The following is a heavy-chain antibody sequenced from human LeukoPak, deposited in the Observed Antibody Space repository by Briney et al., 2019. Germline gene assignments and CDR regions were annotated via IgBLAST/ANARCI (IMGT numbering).Heavy chain of an antibody. Sequence: PGGSLRLSCAASGFTFSSYGMHWVRQAPGKGLEWVAFIRYGGSNKYYADSVKGRFTISRDNSKNTLYLQMNSLRSDDTAVYYCARACSGGSCYSRKGWFDPWGQGTLVTVSS. V-gene: IGHV3-30*02. CDR1: GFTFSSYG. CDR2: IRYGGSNK. D-gene: IGHD2-15*01. CDR3: ARACSGGSCYSRKGWFDP. J-gene: IGHJ5*02.